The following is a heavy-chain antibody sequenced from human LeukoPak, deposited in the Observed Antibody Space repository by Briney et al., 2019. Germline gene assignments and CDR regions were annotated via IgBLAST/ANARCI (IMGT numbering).Heavy chain of an antibody. CDR2: IYYSGST. CDR1: GGSISSGDYY. V-gene: IGHV4-30-4*08. J-gene: IGHJ6*03. CDR3: ARVEVFVVVPAAIHYYYMDV. Sequence: NPSQTLSLTCTVSGGSISSGDYYWSWIRQPPGKGLEWIGYIYYSGSTYYNPSLKSRVTISVDTSKNQFSLKLSSVTAADTAVYYCARVEVFVVVPAAIHYYYMDVWGKGTTATVSS. D-gene: IGHD2-2*02.